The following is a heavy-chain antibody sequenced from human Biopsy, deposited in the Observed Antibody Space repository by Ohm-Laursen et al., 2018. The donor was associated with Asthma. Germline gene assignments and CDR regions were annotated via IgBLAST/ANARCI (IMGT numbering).Heavy chain of an antibody. CDR3: ARGRKAAGDRWFDP. CDR2: INPNSGGT. D-gene: IGHD6-13*01. Sequence: SVKVSCKASGYTFIGCHIHWMRQAPGQGLEWMGRINPNSGGTNYAQKFQGRVTMTRGTSISTAYMEVSRLRSDDTAVYYCARGRKAAGDRWFDPWGQGTLVTVTS. V-gene: IGHV1-2*06. CDR1: GYTFIGCH. J-gene: IGHJ5*02.